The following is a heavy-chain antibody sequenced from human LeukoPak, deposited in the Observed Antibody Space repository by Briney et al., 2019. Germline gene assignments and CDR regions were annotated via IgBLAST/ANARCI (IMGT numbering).Heavy chain of an antibody. CDR3: AREAPWYDSSGYHDY. V-gene: IGHV3-64*01. CDR2: ISSNGGST. J-gene: IGHJ4*02. D-gene: IGHD3-22*01. Sequence: GGSLRLSCAASGFTFSSCAMHWVRQAPGKGLEYVSAISSNGGSTYYANSVKGRFTISRDNSKNTLYLQMGSLRAEDMAVYYCAREAPWYDSSGYHDYWGQGTLVTVSS. CDR1: GFTFSSCA.